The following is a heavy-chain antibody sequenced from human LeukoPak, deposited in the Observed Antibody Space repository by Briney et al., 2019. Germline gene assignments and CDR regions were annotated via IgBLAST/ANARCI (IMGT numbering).Heavy chain of an antibody. Sequence: SETLSLTCTVSGGPISSYYWSWIRQPPGKGLEWVGYIYTSGSTNYNPSLKSRVTISVDTSKNQFSLKLSSVTAADTAVYYCARRTSVRSYYYYYYMDVWGKGTTVTVSS. CDR3: ARRTSVRSYYYYYYMDV. J-gene: IGHJ6*03. D-gene: IGHD2-8*01. V-gene: IGHV4-4*09. CDR1: GGPISSYY. CDR2: IYTSGST.